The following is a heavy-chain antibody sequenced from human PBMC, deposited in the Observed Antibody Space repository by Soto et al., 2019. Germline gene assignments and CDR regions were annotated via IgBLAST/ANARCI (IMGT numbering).Heavy chain of an antibody. CDR2: IYHTGST. CDR3: ARRYGDYFDY. D-gene: IGHD4-17*01. CDR1: GASISRCGYS. V-gene: IGHV4-30-2*01. J-gene: IGHJ4*02. Sequence: SETLSLTCAVSGASISRCGYSWSWIRQPPGKGLEWIGYIYHTGSTYYNPSLKSRVTISVDTSKNQFSLKLTSVTAADTAVYYCARRYGDYFDYWGQGTLVTVSS.